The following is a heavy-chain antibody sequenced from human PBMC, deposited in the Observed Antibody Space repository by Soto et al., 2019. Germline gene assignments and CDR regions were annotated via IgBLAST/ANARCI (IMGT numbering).Heavy chain of an antibody. V-gene: IGHV1-18*01. CDR1: GYTFTSYG. CDR3: ARETRDCSSTSCYTIAEYFQH. D-gene: IGHD2-2*02. CDR2: ISAYNGNT. Sequence: QVQLVQSGAEVKKPGASVKVSCKASGYTFTSYGISWVRQAPGQGLEWMGWISAYNGNTNYAQKLQGRVTMTIDTSTSTAYMELRSLRSDDTAVYYCARETRDCSSTSCYTIAEYFQHWGQGTLVTVSS. J-gene: IGHJ1*01.